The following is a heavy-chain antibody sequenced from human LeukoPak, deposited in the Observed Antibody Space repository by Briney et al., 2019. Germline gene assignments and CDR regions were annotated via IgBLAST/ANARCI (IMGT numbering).Heavy chain of an antibody. J-gene: IGHJ4*02. Sequence: SETLSLTCAVYGGSFRGYYWSWIRDPPRKGLEWIGEINHSVSTNYNPSLKSRVTISVDTSKNQFSLKLSSVTAADTAVYYCARGGVGIAARRFDYWGQGTLVTVSS. CDR2: INHSVST. CDR3: ARGGVGIAARRFDY. V-gene: IGHV4-34*01. CDR1: GGSFRGYY. D-gene: IGHD6-6*01.